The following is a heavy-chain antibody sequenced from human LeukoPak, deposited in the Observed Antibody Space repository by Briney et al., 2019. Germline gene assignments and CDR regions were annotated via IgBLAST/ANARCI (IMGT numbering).Heavy chain of an antibody. V-gene: IGHV3-53*01. CDR1: GFTFNNYA. CDR3: ARIDSSGFYPAY. D-gene: IGHD3-22*01. CDR2: VYGGGTT. J-gene: IGHJ4*02. Sequence: GGSLRLSCVVSGFTFNNYAMNWVRQAPGKGLEWVSVVYGGGTTYYADSVKGRFTISRDNSKNALYLQMNSLRVEDTAVYYCARIDSSGFYPAYWGQGTLVTVSS.